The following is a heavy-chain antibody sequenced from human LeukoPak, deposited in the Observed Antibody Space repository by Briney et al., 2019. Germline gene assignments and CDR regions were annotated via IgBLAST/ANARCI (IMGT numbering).Heavy chain of an antibody. CDR2: ISSSSTYI. CDR1: GXTFRIYS. V-gene: IGHV3-21*01. D-gene: IGHD3-22*01. Sequence: GGSLRLSCAASGXTFRIYSVNWVRQAPGKGLEWVSSISSSSTYIYSADSVKGRFTISRDNAKNSLYLQMNSLRAEDTAVYYCARDSDNSGYFDYWGQGTLVTASS. J-gene: IGHJ4*02. CDR3: ARDSDNSGYFDY.